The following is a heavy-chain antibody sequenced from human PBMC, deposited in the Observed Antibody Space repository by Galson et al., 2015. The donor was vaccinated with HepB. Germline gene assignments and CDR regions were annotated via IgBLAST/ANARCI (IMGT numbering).Heavy chain of an antibody. D-gene: IGHD5-18*01. J-gene: IGHJ5*01. V-gene: IGHV3-23*01. CDR1: GFAFDTHA. Sequence: LRLSCAASGFAFDTHAMSWVRQAPGRGLEWISGISGNGDSTFYADSVEGRFTVSRDNSKNILFLQMNSLRAEDTGLYFCAKGYGLFDSWGQGTLVAVSP. CDR2: ISGNGDST. CDR3: AKGYGLFDS.